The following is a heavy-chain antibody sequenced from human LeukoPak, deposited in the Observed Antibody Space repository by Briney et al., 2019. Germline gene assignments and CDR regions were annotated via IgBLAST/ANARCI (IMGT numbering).Heavy chain of an antibody. D-gene: IGHD6-13*01. V-gene: IGHV3-53*01. Sequence: GGSLRLSCAASGFTVGDNYMSWVRQAPGKGLEWVSVMYSRGDTYYANSVKGRFTFSRDISKNTLYLQMNGLRVEGTAMYYCARDAPQVPAAGVLASWGQGTLVIVSS. J-gene: IGHJ5*02. CDR3: ARDAPQVPAAGVLAS. CDR1: GFTVGDNY. CDR2: MYSRGDT.